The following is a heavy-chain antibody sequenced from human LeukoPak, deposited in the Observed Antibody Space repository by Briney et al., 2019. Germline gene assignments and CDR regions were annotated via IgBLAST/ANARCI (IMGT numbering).Heavy chain of an antibody. V-gene: IGHV4-34*01. CDR3: ARSYAHDY. CDR2: INHSGST. D-gene: IGHD2-2*01. CDR1: GGSFSGDY. Sequence: PSETLSLTCAVYGGSFSGDYWSWIRQPPGKGLEWIGEINHSGSTNYNPSLKSRVTISVDTSKNQFSLKLSSVTAADTAVYYCARSYAHDYWGPGTLVTVSS. J-gene: IGHJ4*02.